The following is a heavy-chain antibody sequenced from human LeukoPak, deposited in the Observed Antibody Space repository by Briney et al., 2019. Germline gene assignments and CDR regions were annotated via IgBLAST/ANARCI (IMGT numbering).Heavy chain of an antibody. J-gene: IGHJ5*02. Sequence: GGSLRLSCAASGFTFSSYWMSWVRQAPGKGLEWVSVISGSGGSTYYADSVKGRFTISRDNSKNTLYLQMNSLRAEDTAVYYCAKDFSRVNWFDPWGQGTLVTVSS. CDR1: GFTFSSYW. CDR2: ISGSGGST. CDR3: AKDFSRVNWFDP. V-gene: IGHV3-23*01. D-gene: IGHD3-3*01.